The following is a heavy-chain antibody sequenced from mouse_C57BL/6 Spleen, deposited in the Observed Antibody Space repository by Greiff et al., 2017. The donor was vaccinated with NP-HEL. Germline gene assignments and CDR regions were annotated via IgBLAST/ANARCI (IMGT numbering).Heavy chain of an antibody. J-gene: IGHJ1*03. D-gene: IGHD3-1*01. CDR3: ARSGPLGYFDV. V-gene: IGHV1-52*01. CDR1: GYTFTSYW. Sequence: VQLQQPGAELVRPGSSVKLSCKASGYTFTSYWMHWVKQRPIQGLEWIGNIDPSDSEPHYNQKFKDKATLTVDKSSSTAYMQLSSLTSEDSAVYYCARSGPLGYFDVWGTGTTVTVSS. CDR2: IDPSDSEP.